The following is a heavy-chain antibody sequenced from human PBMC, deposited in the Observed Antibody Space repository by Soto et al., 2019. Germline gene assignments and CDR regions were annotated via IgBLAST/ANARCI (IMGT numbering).Heavy chain of an antibody. J-gene: IGHJ6*02. CDR1: GYSFTSYW. Sequence: PGESLKVSCKGSGYSFTSYWISWVRQMPGKGLEWMGRIDPSDSYTNYSPSFQGHVTISADKSISTAYLQWSSLKASDTAMYYCARHAGTTEYYYGMDVWGQGTTVTVSS. CDR3: ARHAGTTEYYYGMDV. D-gene: IGHD1-1*01. V-gene: IGHV5-10-1*01. CDR2: IDPSDSYT.